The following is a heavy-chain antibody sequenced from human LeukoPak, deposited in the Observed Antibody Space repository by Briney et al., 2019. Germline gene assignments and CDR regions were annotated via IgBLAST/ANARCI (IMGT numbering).Heavy chain of an antibody. Sequence: PGGSLRLSCAASGFMFRNYGVSWVRQAPGKGLEWVSGISGSGDSTVYADSAKGRFTVSRDNFKNTLYLQMNSLRVEDTAVYYRVKPCGPDWGGFDYWGQGILVTVSS. CDR1: GFMFRNYG. V-gene: IGHV3-23*01. D-gene: IGHD2-21*01. CDR2: ISGSGDST. CDR3: VKPCGPDWGGFDY. J-gene: IGHJ4*02.